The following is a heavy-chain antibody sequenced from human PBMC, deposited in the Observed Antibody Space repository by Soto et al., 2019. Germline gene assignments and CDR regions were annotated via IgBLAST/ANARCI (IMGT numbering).Heavy chain of an antibody. J-gene: IGHJ4*02. CDR2: INTKAYGEAT. CDR3: ARDRPDTAARF. V-gene: IGHV3-49*03. D-gene: IGHD6-6*01. CDR1: GFSFSDYA. Sequence: GGSLRLSCPASGFSFSDYAMSWFRQAPGKGLEWVGFINTKAYGEATEYAASVQGRFSISRDDSKNIAYLQMNSLKIDDTALYYCARDRPDTAARFWGQGTRVTVSS.